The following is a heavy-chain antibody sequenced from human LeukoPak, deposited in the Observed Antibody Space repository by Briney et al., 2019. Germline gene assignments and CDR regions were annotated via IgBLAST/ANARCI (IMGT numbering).Heavy chain of an antibody. V-gene: IGHV3-66*01. Sequence: GGSLRLSCAASGFTVSSNYMSWVRQAPGKGLEWVSVIYSGGSTYYADSAKGRFTISRDNSKNTLYLQMNSLRAEDTAVYYCAKVRGRIAAAGTDVWGKGTTVTVSS. D-gene: IGHD6-13*01. CDR2: IYSGGST. CDR1: GFTVSSNY. J-gene: IGHJ6*04. CDR3: AKVRGRIAAAGTDV.